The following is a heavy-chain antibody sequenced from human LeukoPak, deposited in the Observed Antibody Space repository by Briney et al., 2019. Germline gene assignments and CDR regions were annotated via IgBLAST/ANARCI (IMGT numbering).Heavy chain of an antibody. CDR1: GFTFSSYG. CDR2: IRYDGSNR. V-gene: IGHV3-30*02. D-gene: IGHD3-22*01. J-gene: IGHJ3*02. Sequence: PGGSLRLSCGVSGFTFSSYGMHWVRQAPGKGLEWVAYIRYDGSNRHYADSVKGRFTISRDNSKNTLYLQMNSLKTDDTAVYYCTTYYYDRSGYYYHDAFDIWGQGTMVTVSS. CDR3: TTYYYDRSGYYYHDAFDI.